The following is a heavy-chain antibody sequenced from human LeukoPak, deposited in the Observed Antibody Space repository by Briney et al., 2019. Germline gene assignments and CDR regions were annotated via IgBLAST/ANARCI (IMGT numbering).Heavy chain of an antibody. V-gene: IGHV4-30-2*01. CDR2: IYHSGST. D-gene: IGHD4-17*01. CDR3: ARAYGQNWFDP. CDR1: GGSISSGGYS. Sequence: IPSETLSLTCAVSGGSISSGGYSWSWIRQPPGKGLEWIGYIYHSGSTYYNPSLKSRVTISVDRSKNQFSLKLSSVTAADTAVYYCARAYGQNWFDPWGQGTLVTVSS. J-gene: IGHJ5*02.